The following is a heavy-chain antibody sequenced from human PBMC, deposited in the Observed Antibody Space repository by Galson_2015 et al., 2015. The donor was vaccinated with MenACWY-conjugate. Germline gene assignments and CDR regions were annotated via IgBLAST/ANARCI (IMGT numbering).Heavy chain of an antibody. CDR1: GYSFSSYW. J-gene: IGHJ3*01. D-gene: IGHD5-18*01. Sequence: QSGAEVKKPGESLTISCTGSGYSFSSYWLGWVRQMPGKGLEWMGIIDPGDSDTRYSPSFQGQVTISADKSISTAYLQWSSLKASDTAIYYCARGWGHTAMGYGLKPGAFDCWGQGTMVTVSS. CDR2: IDPGDSDT. V-gene: IGHV5-51*03. CDR3: ARGWGHTAMGYGLKPGAFDC.